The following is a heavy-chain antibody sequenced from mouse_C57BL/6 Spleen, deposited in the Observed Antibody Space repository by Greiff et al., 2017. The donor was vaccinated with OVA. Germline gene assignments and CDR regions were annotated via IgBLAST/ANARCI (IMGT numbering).Heavy chain of an antibody. J-gene: IGHJ2*01. CDR2: INPSSGYT. CDR3: ARWGYYPFDY. CDR1: GYTFTSYW. D-gene: IGHD2-3*01. V-gene: IGHV1-7*01. Sequence: QVQLQQSGAELAKPGASVKLSCKASGYTFTSYWMHWVKQRPGQGLEWIGYINPSSGYTKYNQKFKDKATLTEDKSSSTAYMQLSSLTYEDSAVYYCARWGYYPFDYWGQGTTLTVSS.